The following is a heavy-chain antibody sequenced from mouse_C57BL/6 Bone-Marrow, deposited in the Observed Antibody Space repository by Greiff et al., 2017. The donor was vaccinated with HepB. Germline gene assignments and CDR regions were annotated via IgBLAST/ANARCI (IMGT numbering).Heavy chain of an antibody. CDR3: AKHSRAFDYYGSSDYFDY. D-gene: IGHD1-1*01. V-gene: IGHV2-9*01. J-gene: IGHJ2*01. CDR2: IWGGGST. Sequence: VQLVESGPGLVAPSQSLSITCTVSGFSLTSYGVDWVRQPPGKGLEWLGVIWGGGSTNYNSALMSRLSISKDNSKSQVFLKMNSLQTDDTAMYYCAKHSRAFDYYGSSDYFDYWGQGTTLTVSS. CDR1: GFSLTSYG.